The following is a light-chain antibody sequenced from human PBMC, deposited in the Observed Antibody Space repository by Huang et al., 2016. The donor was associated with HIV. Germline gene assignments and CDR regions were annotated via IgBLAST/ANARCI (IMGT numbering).Light chain of an antibody. CDR3: QQYNKWPSYT. CDR1: QNIGSN. Sequence: EITMTQSPATLSVSPGEGANLSCRTSQNIGSNLAWYQQKPGQPPRLLVSGASTRATGIPARFSGSGSGKQFNCTISSLQSEDFAVYYCQQYNKWPSYTFGQGTKLEIK. J-gene: IGKJ2*01. V-gene: IGKV3-15*01. CDR2: GAS.